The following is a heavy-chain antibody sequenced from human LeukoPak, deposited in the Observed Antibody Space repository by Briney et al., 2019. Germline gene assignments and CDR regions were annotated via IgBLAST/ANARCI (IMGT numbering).Heavy chain of an antibody. D-gene: IGHD2-21*01. CDR1: GGSISSSSYY. CDR3: ARLYCGGDCYPYYYYYYYMDV. J-gene: IGHJ6*03. V-gene: IGHV4-39*06. CDR2: IYYSGST. Sequence: SETLSLTCTVSGGSISSSSYYWGWIRQPPGKGLEWIGSIYYSGSTYYNPSLKSRVTISVDTSKNQFPLKLSSVTAADTAVYYCARLYCGGDCYPYYYYYYYMDVWGKGTTVTVSS.